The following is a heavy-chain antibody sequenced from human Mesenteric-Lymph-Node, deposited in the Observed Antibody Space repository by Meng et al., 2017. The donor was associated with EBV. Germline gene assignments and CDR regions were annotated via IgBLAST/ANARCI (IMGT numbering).Heavy chain of an antibody. CDR2: IYHSGST. V-gene: IGHV4-4*02. D-gene: IGHD3-10*01. CDR3: AKVDGSGRSNWFDP. J-gene: IGHJ5*02. Sequence: QVQLQESGPQLVKPSGXXXXXRXVSGGSISSSYWWSWVRQPPGKGLEWIGEIYHSGSTKYNPSLKSRVTISVDKSKNQFSLKLSSVTAADTAVYYCAKVDGSGRSNWFDPWGQGTLVTVSS. CDR1: GGSISSSYW.